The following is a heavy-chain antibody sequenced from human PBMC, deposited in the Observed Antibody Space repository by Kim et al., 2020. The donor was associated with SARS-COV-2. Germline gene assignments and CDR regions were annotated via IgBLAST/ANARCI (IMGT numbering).Heavy chain of an antibody. CDR3: ARELGYSSSWYFDY. D-gene: IGHD6-13*01. Sequence: SETLSLICAVYGGSFSGYYWSWIRQPPGKGLEWIGEINHSGSTNYNPSLKSRVTISVDTSKNQFSLKLSSVTAADTAVYYCARELGYSSSWYFDYWGQGTLVTVSS. CDR2: INHSGST. J-gene: IGHJ4*02. CDR1: GGSFSGYY. V-gene: IGHV4-34*01.